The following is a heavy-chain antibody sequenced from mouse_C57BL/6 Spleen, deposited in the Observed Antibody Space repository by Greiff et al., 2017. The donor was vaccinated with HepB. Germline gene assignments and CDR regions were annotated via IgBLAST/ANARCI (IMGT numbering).Heavy chain of an antibody. CDR1: GFTFSSYA. D-gene: IGHD2-3*01. Sequence: EVMLVESGGGLVKPGGSLKLSCAASGFTFSSYAMSWVRQTPEKRLEWVATISDGGSYTYYPDNVKGRFTISRDNAKNNLYLQMSHLKSEDTAMYYCARKGYSWYFDVWGTGTTVTVSS. CDR2: ISDGGSYT. V-gene: IGHV5-4*03. CDR3: ARKGYSWYFDV. J-gene: IGHJ1*03.